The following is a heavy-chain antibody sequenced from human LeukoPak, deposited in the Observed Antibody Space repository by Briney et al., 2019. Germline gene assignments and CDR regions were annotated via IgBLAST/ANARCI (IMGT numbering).Heavy chain of an antibody. V-gene: IGHV1-69*13. Sequence: SVKASCKASGGTFSSYAISWVRQAPGQGLEWMGGIIPIFGTANYAQKFQGRVTITADESTSTAYMELSSLRSEDTAVYYCARELGYCSGGSCYSGGFDYWGQGTLVTVSS. D-gene: IGHD2-15*01. CDR1: GGTFSSYA. J-gene: IGHJ4*02. CDR2: IIPIFGTA. CDR3: ARELGYCSGGSCYSGGFDY.